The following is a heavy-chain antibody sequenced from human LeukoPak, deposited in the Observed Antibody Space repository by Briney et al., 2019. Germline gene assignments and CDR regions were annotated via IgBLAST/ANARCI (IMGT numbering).Heavy chain of an antibody. D-gene: IGHD2-15*01. CDR3: ARDSLHCSLRVCRYQYYLDV. Sequence: GGSLSLSCAASGFSFDNYAMTWVRQAPGKGPEWVSTISGSGGDVAYADSVKGRFTLSRDNSRKVLDLETNNLRAEDTAVYFCARDSLHCSLRVCRYQYYLDVWGKGTTVTVSS. V-gene: IGHV3-23*01. CDR1: GFSFDNYA. CDR2: ISGSGGDV. J-gene: IGHJ6*03.